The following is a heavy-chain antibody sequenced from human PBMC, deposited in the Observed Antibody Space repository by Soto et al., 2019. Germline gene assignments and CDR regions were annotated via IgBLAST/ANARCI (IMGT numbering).Heavy chain of an antibody. J-gene: IGHJ6*02. CDR2: TYPGDSDT. Sequence: GESLKISCKGSGYSFTSYWIGWVRQMPGKGLEWMGITYPGDSDTRYSPSFQGQVTISADKSISTAYLQWSSLKASDTAMYYCARHTGMGQSPYYYYGMDVWGRGTTDTVSS. V-gene: IGHV5-51*01. CDR1: GYSFTSYW. CDR3: ARHTGMGQSPYYYYGMDV. D-gene: IGHD2-8*01.